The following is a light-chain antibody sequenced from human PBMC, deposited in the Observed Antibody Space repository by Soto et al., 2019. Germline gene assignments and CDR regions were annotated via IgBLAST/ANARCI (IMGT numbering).Light chain of an antibody. V-gene: IGLV1-51*01. CDR2: DNN. Sequence: QSVLTQPPSVSAAPGQKVTISCSGSSSNIGSNYVSWYQHLPGTAPKLLIYDNNKRPSGIPDRFSASKSGTSATLGITGLQTGDEAYYYCGTWDSSLSGVVFGGGTKLTVL. CDR3: GTWDSSLSGVV. J-gene: IGLJ2*01. CDR1: SSNIGSNY.